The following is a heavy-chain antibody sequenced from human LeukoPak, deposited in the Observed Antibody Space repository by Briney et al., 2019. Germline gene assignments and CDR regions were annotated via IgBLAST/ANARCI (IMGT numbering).Heavy chain of an antibody. CDR3: ARGVVHYYDSSDYFDY. V-gene: IGHV3-21*01. CDR1: GFTFSSYS. Sequence: PGGSLRLSCAASGFTFSSYSMNWVRQAPGKGLEWVSPISSSSSYIYYADSVKGRFTISRDNAKNSLYLQMNSLRAEDTAVYYCARGVVHYYDSSDYFDYWGQGTLVTVSS. D-gene: IGHD3-22*01. J-gene: IGHJ4*02. CDR2: ISSSSSYI.